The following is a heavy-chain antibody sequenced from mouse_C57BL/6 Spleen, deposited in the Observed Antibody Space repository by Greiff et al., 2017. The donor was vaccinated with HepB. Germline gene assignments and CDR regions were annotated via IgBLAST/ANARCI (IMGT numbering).Heavy chain of an antibody. CDR2: ISYDGSN. CDR1: GYSITSGYY. Sequence: EVKLLESGPGLVKPSQSLTLTCSVTGYSITSGYYWNWIRQFPGNKLEWMGYISYDGSNNYNPSLKNRISITRDTSKNQFFLKLNSVTTEDTATYYCASYDYDYYYAMDYWGQGTSVTVSS. CDR3: ASYDYDYYYAMDY. D-gene: IGHD2-4*01. J-gene: IGHJ4*01. V-gene: IGHV3-6*01.